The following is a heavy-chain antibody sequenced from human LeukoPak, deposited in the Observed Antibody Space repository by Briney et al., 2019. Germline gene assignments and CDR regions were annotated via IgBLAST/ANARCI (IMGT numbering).Heavy chain of an antibody. D-gene: IGHD2/OR15-2a*01. Sequence: GGSLRLSCAASGFIFSGSDMHWVRQAPGKALEYVSAITFHGRDTYYADSVNGRFTISRDNSKDTLYLQMSNLRPEDTAIYYCVKVGISTYDHWGQGTLVTVSS. J-gene: IGHJ4*02. CDR2: ITFHGRDT. CDR1: GFIFSGSD. V-gene: IGHV3-64D*06. CDR3: VKVGISTYDH.